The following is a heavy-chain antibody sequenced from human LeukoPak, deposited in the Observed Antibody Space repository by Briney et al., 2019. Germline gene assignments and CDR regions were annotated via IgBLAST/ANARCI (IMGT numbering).Heavy chain of an antibody. D-gene: IGHD3-22*01. V-gene: IGHV3-23*01. CDR3: TKNFDSSGYYPNY. CDR2: IIGSGGST. Sequence: GSLRLSCAASGFTFSSYAMTWVRQAPGKGLEWVSAIIGSGGSTYYADSVKGRFTISRDNYKNTLYLQMNSLRAEDTAVYYCTKNFDSSGYYPNYWGQGTLVTVSS. CDR1: GFTFSSYA. J-gene: IGHJ4*02.